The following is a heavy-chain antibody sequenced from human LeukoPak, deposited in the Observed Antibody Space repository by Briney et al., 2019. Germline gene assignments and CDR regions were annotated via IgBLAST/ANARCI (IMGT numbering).Heavy chain of an antibody. CDR2: ISYDGSNK. J-gene: IGHJ4*02. CDR1: GFTFSTYA. V-gene: IGHV3-30*04. Sequence: GGSLRLSCAASGFTFSTYAMHWVRQAPGKGLEWVAVISYDGSNKYYADSVKGRFTISRDNSENTLYLQMNSLRAEDTAVYYCAKDRGREYSSSSAGYYFDYWGQGTLVTVSS. CDR3: AKDRGREYSSSSAGYYFDY. D-gene: IGHD6-6*01.